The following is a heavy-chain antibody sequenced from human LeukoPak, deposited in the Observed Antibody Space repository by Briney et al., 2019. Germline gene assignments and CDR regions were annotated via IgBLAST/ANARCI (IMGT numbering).Heavy chain of an antibody. D-gene: IGHD5-24*01. V-gene: IGHV3-30*18. CDR1: GFTFSSYG. CDR2: ISYDGSNK. CDR3: AKDKWMATISARFDY. J-gene: IGHJ4*02. Sequence: GGSLRLSCAASGFTFSSYGMHWVRQAPGKGLEWVAVISYDGSNKYYADSVKGRFTISRDNSKNTLYPQMNSLRAEDTAVYYCAKDKWMATISARFDYWGQGTLVTVSS.